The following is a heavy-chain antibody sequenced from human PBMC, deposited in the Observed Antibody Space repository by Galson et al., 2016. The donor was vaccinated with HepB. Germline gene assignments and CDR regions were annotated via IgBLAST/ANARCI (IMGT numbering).Heavy chain of an antibody. CDR3: ARDAGSSGYYEGELPADY. CDR2: ISANNDNT. J-gene: IGHJ4*02. CDR1: GYTFSSYG. Sequence: SVKVSCKASGYTFSSYGISWVRQAPGQGLEWMGWISANNDNTIYARRLQARVIMTTDTSTSPAYMELRNLRSDDTAVYYCARDAGSSGYYEGELPADYWGQGTLVTVSS. D-gene: IGHD3-22*01. V-gene: IGHV1-18*01.